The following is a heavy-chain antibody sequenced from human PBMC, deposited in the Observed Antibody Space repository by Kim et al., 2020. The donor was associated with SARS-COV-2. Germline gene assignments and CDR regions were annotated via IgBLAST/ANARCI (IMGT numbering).Heavy chain of an antibody. CDR3: ARDLEGEYGSGRGTFDY. J-gene: IGHJ4*02. V-gene: IGHV3-33*01. CDR1: GFTFSSYG. Sequence: GGSLRLSCAASGFTFSSYGMHWVRQAPGKGLEWVAVIWYDGSNKYYADSVKGRFTISRDNSKNTLYLQMNSLRAEDTAVYYCARDLEGEYGSGRGTFDYWGQGTLVTVSS. D-gene: IGHD3-10*01. CDR2: IWYDGSNK.